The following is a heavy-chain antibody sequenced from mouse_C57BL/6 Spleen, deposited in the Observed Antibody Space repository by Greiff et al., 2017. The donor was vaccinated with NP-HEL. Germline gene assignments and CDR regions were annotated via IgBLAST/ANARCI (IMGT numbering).Heavy chain of an antibody. CDR2: ISSGSSTI. D-gene: IGHD2-5*01. Sequence: EVKLMESGGGLVKPGGSLKLSCAASGFTFSDYGMHWVRQAPEKGLEWVAYISSGSSTIYYADTVKGRFTISRDNAKNTLFLQMTSLRSEDTAVYYCARTYYSNSLFGYWGQGTTLTVSS. CDR1: GFTFSDYG. J-gene: IGHJ2*01. V-gene: IGHV5-17*01. CDR3: ARTYYSNSLFGY.